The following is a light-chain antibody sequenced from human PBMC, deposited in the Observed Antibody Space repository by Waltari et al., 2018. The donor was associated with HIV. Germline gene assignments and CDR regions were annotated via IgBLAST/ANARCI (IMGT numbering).Light chain of an antibody. Sequence: QSVLTQPPSVSAAPGQKVTISCSGSSSNIGDNYVSWYQQLPGTAPKLLIYDNNKRPSGIPDRFSGSKSGPSATLGITGLQTGDEADYYCGTWDSSMSAYVFGTGTKFTVL. J-gene: IGLJ1*01. V-gene: IGLV1-51*01. CDR3: GTWDSSMSAYV. CDR2: DNN. CDR1: SSNIGDNY.